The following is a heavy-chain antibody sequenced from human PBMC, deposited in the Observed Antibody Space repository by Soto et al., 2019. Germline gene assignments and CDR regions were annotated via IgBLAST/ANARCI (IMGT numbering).Heavy chain of an antibody. J-gene: IGHJ6*02. CDR1: GFTFSGSA. CDR2: IRSKANSYAT. Sequence: GGSLRLSCAASGFTFSGSAMHWVRQTSGKGLEWVGRIRSKANSYATAYAASVKGRFTISRDDSKNTAYLQMNSLKTEDTALYYCTRHGDYYGSGSYYNYYGMDVWGQGTTVTVSS. CDR3: TRHGDYYGSGSYYNYYGMDV. D-gene: IGHD3-10*01. V-gene: IGHV3-73*01.